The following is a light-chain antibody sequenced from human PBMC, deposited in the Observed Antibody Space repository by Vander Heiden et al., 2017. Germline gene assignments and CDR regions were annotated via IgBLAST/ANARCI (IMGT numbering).Light chain of an antibody. Sequence: QSALTQPASVSGSPGQSITISCTGTSSDIGLYNYVSWYQHHPGKAPKLMIYDVSNRPSGVSNRFSGSKSGNTASLTISGLQAEDEADYYCSSYTSGSTLVLGGGTSLT. J-gene: IGLJ2*01. CDR3: SSYTSGSTLV. V-gene: IGLV2-14*03. CDR2: DVS. CDR1: SSDIGLYNY.